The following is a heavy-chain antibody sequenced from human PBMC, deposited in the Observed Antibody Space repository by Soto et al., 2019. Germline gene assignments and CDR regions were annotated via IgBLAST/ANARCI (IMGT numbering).Heavy chain of an antibody. D-gene: IGHD3-9*01. J-gene: IGHJ3*02. CDR3: ARADIHYDILTGYYGDAFDI. CDR1: GYTFTSYG. V-gene: IGHV1-18*04. CDR2: ISAYNGNT. Sequence: GASVKVSCKASGYTFTSYGISWVRQAPGQGLEWMGWISAYNGNTNYAQKLQGRVTMTTDTSTSTAYMELRSLRSDDTAVYYCARADIHYDILTGYYGDAFDIWGQGTMVTVSS.